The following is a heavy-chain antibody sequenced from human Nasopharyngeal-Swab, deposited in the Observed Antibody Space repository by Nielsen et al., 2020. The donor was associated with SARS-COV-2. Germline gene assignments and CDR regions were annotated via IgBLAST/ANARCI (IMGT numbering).Heavy chain of an antibody. CDR2: IIPIFGTA. J-gene: IGHJ5*02. D-gene: IGHD3-10*01. Sequence: WVRHAPVQGLEWMGGIIPIFGTANYAQKFQGRVTITADESTSTAYMELSSLRSEDTAVYYCAGEWVVQGVISYWFDPWGQGTLVTVSS. V-gene: IGHV1-69*01. CDR3: AGEWVVQGVISYWFDP.